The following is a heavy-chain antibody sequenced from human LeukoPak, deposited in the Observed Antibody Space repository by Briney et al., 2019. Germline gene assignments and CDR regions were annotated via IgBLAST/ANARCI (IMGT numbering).Heavy chain of an antibody. CDR1: GGSFSGYY. V-gene: IGHV4-34*01. Sequence: SETLSLTCAVYGGSFSGYYWIWIRQPPGKGLEGIGEIYHSGSTNYNPSLKSRVTISVDTSKNQFSLKLSSVTAADTAVYYCARGSSFRGHVDYWGQGTLVTVSS. D-gene: IGHD3-10*01. CDR2: IYHSGST. J-gene: IGHJ4*02. CDR3: ARGSSFRGHVDY.